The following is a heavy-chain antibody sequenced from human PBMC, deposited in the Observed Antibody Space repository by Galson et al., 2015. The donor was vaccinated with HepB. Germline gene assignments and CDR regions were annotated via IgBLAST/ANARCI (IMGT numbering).Heavy chain of an antibody. D-gene: IGHD3-22*01. J-gene: IGHJ4*02. CDR2: IVVGSGNT. V-gene: IGHV1-58*02. CDR1: GFTFTSSA. CDR3: AARPYYYDTTDFDY. Sequence: VSCKASGFTFTSSAMQWVRQARGQRLEWIGWIVVGSGNTNYAQKFQERVTITRDMSTSTAYMELSSLRSEDTAVYYCAARPYYYDTTDFDYWGQGTLVTVSS.